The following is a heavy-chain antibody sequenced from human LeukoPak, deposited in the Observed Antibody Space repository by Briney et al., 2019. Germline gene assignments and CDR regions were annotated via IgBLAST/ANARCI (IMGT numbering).Heavy chain of an antibody. V-gene: IGHV3-23*01. CDR1: GFTFSSYA. J-gene: IGHJ4*02. CDR2: ISGSGGST. Sequence: HPGGSLRLSCAASGFTFSSYAMSWVRQAPGRGGGWVSAISGSGGSTYYADSVKGRFTISRDNSKNTLYLQMNSLRAEDTALYYCAKDEAHIVVVTAWAPSDYWGQGTLVTVSS. CDR3: AKDEAHIVVVTAWAPSDY. D-gene: IGHD2-21*02.